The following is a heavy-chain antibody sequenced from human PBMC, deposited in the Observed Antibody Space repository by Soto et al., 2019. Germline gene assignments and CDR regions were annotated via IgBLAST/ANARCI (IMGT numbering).Heavy chain of an antibody. Sequence: GGSLRLSGTASAFTFDYYWVHWVRQAPGKGLVWVSRIHSDGTSTTYADSVKGRFTISRDNAKNTLSLQMNSLRAEDTAVYYCARGDRGAFDLWGQGTVVTVS. V-gene: IGHV3-74*01. CDR2: IHSDGTST. D-gene: IGHD1-26*01. CDR1: AFTFDYYW. J-gene: IGHJ3*01. CDR3: ARGDRGAFDL.